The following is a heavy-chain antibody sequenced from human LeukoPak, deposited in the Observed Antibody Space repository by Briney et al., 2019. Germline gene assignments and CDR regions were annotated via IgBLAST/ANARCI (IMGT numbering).Heavy chain of an antibody. D-gene: IGHD2-8*01. Sequence: GGSLRLSCAASGFHFNTYAMSWVRQAPGKGLDWVSSITGSGNTTYYADSVKGRFTISRDNSKNILYLQMISLRAEDTALYYCAKGQAMASNWGQGTLVTVSP. CDR1: GFHFNTYA. CDR2: ITGSGNTT. CDR3: AKGQAMASN. V-gene: IGHV3-23*01. J-gene: IGHJ4*02.